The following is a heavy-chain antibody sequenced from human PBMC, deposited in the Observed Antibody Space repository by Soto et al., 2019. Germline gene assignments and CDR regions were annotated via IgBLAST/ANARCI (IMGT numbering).Heavy chain of an antibody. CDR1: GYPVTAYY. CDR2: INPATGAA. J-gene: IGHJ3*02. V-gene: IGHV1-2*02. D-gene: IGHD3-3*01. CDR3: ARGGGVGVAGSAAFDM. Sequence: LHLVQSGAVVKRPGASVTVSCSASGYPVTAYYMHWVRQAPGRGLEWMGGINPATGAAKYTQTFQGRVTMTRDTSTSTVFMELSGLTSEDTAVFYCARGGGVGVAGSAAFDMLGQGTVVTVSS.